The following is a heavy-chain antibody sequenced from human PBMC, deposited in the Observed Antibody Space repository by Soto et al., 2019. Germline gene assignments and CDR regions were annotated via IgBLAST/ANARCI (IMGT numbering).Heavy chain of an antibody. CDR1: VYSFTSYW. D-gene: IGHD1-20*01. Sequence: GESLKISCKGSVYSFTSYWISWVRQMPGKGLEWMGRIDPSDSYTNYSPSLQGHVTISADKSISTAYLQWSSLKASDTAMYYCARHITGTTFGYYGMDVWGQGTTVTVSS. CDR3: ARHITGTTFGYYGMDV. V-gene: IGHV5-10-1*01. J-gene: IGHJ6*02. CDR2: IDPSDSYT.